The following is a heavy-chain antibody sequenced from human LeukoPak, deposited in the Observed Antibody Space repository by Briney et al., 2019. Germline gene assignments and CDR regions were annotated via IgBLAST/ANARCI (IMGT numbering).Heavy chain of an antibody. CDR2: ISGSGAST. D-gene: IGHD1-26*01. V-gene: IGHV3-23*01. Sequence: GGSLRLSCLTSGFTFSTNAKSWVRQALGKGLEWISGISGSGASTYYADSVTGRFTISRDNSRNTLYLQMNSLRGDDTAVYYCAKDVGKWESLHFFDYWGQGTLVTVSS. CDR3: AKDVGKWESLHFFDY. J-gene: IGHJ4*02. CDR1: GFTFSTNA.